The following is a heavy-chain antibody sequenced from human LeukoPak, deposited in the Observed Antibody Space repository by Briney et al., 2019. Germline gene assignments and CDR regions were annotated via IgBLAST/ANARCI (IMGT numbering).Heavy chain of an antibody. Sequence: GGSLRLSCAASGFTFSSYSMNWVRQAPGKGLEWVSSISSSSSYIYYADSVKGRFTISRDNAKNSLYLQMNSLRAEDTAVYYCARVSRGENPTHVDYWGQGTQVTVSS. D-gene: IGHD4-17*01. J-gene: IGHJ4*02. V-gene: IGHV3-21*01. CDR3: ARVSRGENPTHVDY. CDR2: ISSSSSYI. CDR1: GFTFSSYS.